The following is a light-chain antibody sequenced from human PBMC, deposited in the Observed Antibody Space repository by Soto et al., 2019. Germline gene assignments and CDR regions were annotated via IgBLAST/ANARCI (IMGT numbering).Light chain of an antibody. Sequence: EIVMTQSPATLSVSPGDRATLSCRASQSVSSNLAWYQQKPGQPPRLLIYGASTRATGIPARFSGSGSVTEFTLTISSLQSEDFAVYYCQQYNNWPPWTFGQGTKVDIK. J-gene: IGKJ1*01. CDR3: QQYNNWPPWT. CDR1: QSVSSN. CDR2: GAS. V-gene: IGKV3-15*01.